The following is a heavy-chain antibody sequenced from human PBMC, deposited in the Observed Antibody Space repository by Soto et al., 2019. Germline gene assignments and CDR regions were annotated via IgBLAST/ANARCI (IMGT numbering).Heavy chain of an antibody. Sequence: QVQLVESGGGVVQPGRSLRLSCAASGFTFSSYAMHWVRQAPGKGLEWVAVISYDGSNKYYADSVKGRITISSDNSKNTLYLQMNSLRAEDTAVYYCARDLVGKGSSSWYCGMDVWGQGTTVTVSS. D-gene: IGHD6-13*01. J-gene: IGHJ6*02. CDR1: GFTFSSYA. CDR3: ARDLVGKGSSSWYCGMDV. CDR2: ISYDGSNK. V-gene: IGHV3-30-3*01.